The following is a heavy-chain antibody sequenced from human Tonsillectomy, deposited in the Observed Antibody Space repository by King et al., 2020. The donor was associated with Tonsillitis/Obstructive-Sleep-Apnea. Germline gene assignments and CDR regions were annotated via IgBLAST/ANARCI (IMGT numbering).Heavy chain of an antibody. CDR2: IYHSGST. CDR3: AGGECSSTSCYEGSIDY. V-gene: IGHV4-30-2*01. J-gene: IGHJ4*02. CDR1: GGSISSGGYS. D-gene: IGHD2-2*03. Sequence: QLQESGSGLVKPSQTLSLTCAVSGGSISSGGYSWSWIRQPPGKGLEWIGYIYHSGSTYYNPSLKSRVTISVDRSKNQFSLKLSSVTAADTAVYYCAGGECSSTSCYEGSIDYWRQGTLVTVSS.